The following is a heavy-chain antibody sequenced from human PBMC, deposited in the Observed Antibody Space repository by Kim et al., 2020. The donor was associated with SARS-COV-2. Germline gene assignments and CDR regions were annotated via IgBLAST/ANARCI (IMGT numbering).Heavy chain of an antibody. J-gene: IGHJ6*01. V-gene: IGHV3-30*18. Sequence: GGSLRLSCAASGFTFSSYGMHWVRQAPGKGLEWVAVISYDGSNKYYADSVKGRFTISRDNSKNTLYLQMNSLRAEDTAVYYCAKGDYDFWSGYYNGHYY. CDR1: GFTFSSYG. CDR2: ISYDGSNK. D-gene: IGHD3-3*01. CDR3: AKGDYDFWSGYYNGHYY.